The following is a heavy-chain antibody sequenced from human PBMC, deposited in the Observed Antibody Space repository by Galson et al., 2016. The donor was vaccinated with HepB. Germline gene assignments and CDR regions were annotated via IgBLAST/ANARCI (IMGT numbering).Heavy chain of an antibody. Sequence: PALVKPPQTLTLTCTFSRVSLSTNGVGVAWIRQPPGKALEWLALIYWDDDKIYSPSLKDRVTITNDTPKNQVVLTMNNMDPVDTATYTCAHRRSVAGGWDFDYWGQGTLVTVSS. V-gene: IGHV2-5*02. J-gene: IGHJ4*02. CDR2: IYWDDDK. CDR3: AHRRSVAGGWDFDY. CDR1: RVSLSTNGVG. D-gene: IGHD6-19*01.